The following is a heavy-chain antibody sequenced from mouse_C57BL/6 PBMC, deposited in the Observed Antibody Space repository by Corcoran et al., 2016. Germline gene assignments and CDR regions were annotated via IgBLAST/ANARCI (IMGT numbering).Heavy chain of an antibody. D-gene: IGHD1-1*01. J-gene: IGHJ1*03. Sequence: QVTLKESGPGILQSSQTLSLTCSFSGFSLSTSGMGVSWIRQPSGKGLEWLTHIYWDDDKRYNPSLKSRLTISKDTSRNQVFLKITSVDTADTATYYCARMAFTHYGSSYGYFDVWGTGTTVTVSS. CDR2: IYWDDDK. CDR1: GFSLSTSGMG. CDR3: ARMAFTHYGSSYGYFDV. V-gene: IGHV8-12*01.